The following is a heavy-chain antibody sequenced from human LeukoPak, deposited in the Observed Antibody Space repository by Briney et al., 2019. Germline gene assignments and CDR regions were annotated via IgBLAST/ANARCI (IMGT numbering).Heavy chain of an antibody. CDR1: GFTFSNYA. D-gene: IGHD6-13*01. J-gene: IGHJ4*02. V-gene: IGHV3-30-3*01. CDR3: ARGIAAGASLPFDY. CDR2: ISYDGSDK. Sequence: GGSLRRSCAASGFTFSNYAMDWVRQAPGKGQEWVAVISYDGSDKYYADSVKGRFTISRDNSKNTVYLQMNSLRAEDTALYYCARGIAAGASLPFDYWGQGTLVTVSS.